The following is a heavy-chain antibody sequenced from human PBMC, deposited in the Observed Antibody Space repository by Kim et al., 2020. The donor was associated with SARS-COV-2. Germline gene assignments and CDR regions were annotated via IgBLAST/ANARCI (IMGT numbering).Heavy chain of an antibody. J-gene: IGHJ3*02. Sequence: GGSLRLSCAASGFTFSSYGMHWVRQAPGKGLEWVAVISYDGSNKYYADSVKGRFTISRDNSKNTLYLQMNSLRAEDTAVYYCAKDMGGGMAGYDAFDIWG. V-gene: IGHV3-30*18. CDR1: GFTFSSYG. D-gene: IGHD3-16*01. CDR3: AKDMGGGMAGYDAFDI. CDR2: ISYDGSNK.